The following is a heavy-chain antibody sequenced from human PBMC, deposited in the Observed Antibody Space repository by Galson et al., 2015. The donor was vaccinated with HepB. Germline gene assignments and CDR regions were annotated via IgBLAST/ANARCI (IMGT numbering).Heavy chain of an antibody. Sequence: SLRLSCAVSGFTFISYAMTWVRQAPGKGLEWVSGVSSSGLGTYYVDSVKGRFTISRDNSKNTLHLQMNSLRVEDTAVYYCAKGSVRGLIIEDFKRAWFDPWGHGTLVIVSS. CDR3: AKGSVRGLIIEDFKRAWFDP. D-gene: IGHD3-10*01. CDR2: VSSSGLGT. J-gene: IGHJ5*02. V-gene: IGHV3-23*01. CDR1: GFTFISYA.